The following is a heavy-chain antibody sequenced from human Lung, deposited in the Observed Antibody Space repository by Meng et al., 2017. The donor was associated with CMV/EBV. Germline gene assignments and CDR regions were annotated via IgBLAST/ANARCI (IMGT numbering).Heavy chain of an antibody. D-gene: IGHD6-13*01. Sequence: SGAPISMGSSQSSWLRQSAGKGLEWIGRVYDTGSTNYNPSLRSRVTISVDRSTNQFFLKLTSVTAADTAVYYCARDVNSGSYWRWFDPWGQGTLVTVSS. CDR1: GAPISMGSSQ. V-gene: IGHV4-61*02. J-gene: IGHJ5*02. CDR3: ARDVNSGSYWRWFDP. CDR2: VYDTGST.